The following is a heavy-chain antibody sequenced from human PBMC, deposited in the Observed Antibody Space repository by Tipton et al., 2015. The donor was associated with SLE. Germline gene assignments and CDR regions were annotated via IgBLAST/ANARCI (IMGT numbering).Heavy chain of an antibody. D-gene: IGHD4-11*01. J-gene: IGHJ2*01. CDR2: IYYSGST. V-gene: IGHV4-39*07. Sequence: TLSLTCTVSGGSISSSRYYWGWFRQPPGKRLEWIGSIYYSGSTYDNPSLRSRVTISVDTSKNQFSLRLSSVTAADTALYYCVRDPLRDYIQRKDWYFDLWGRGTLVTVSS. CDR3: VRDPLRDYIQRKDWYFDL. CDR1: GGSISSSRYY.